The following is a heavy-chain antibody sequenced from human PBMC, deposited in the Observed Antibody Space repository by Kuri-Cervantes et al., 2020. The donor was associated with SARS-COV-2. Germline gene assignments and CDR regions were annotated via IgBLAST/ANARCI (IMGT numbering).Heavy chain of an antibody. CDR3: AGAGVGSWFDP. Sequence: SESLTLSCAVYVGSFNNYYWSWIRPPPGKGMERNGKINHDGSTNYSPSLKSRLTISVDTSKNQFSLRLNSVTAADTAVYYCAGAGVGSWFDPWGQGTLVTVSS. CDR1: VGSFNNYY. V-gene: IGHV4-34*01. CDR2: INHDGST. J-gene: IGHJ5*02.